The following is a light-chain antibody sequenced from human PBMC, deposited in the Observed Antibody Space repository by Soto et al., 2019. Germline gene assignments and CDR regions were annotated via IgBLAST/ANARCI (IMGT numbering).Light chain of an antibody. CDR3: QLHGSSSGT. CDR1: QSVSSSY. Sequence: EIVLTQSPGTLSLTPEERATLSCRASQSVSSSYLAWYQQKPGQAPELLIYGASSRATGIPDRFSGSGSGTDFSLTVSRLEPEGVAVYYSQLHGSSSGTFGQGTKVEIK. CDR2: GAS. J-gene: IGKJ1*01. V-gene: IGKV3-20*01.